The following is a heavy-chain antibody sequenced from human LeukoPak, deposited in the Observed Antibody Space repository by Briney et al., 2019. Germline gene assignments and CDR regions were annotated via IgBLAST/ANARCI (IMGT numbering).Heavy chain of an antibody. CDR3: ARALLLPIVTSLNEHAFDL. Sequence: GGSLRLSCAASGFTFSSYWMSWVRQAPGKGLEWVGSIKEDGSETYHVDSVKGRFTIARDNTKNSLRLQMNSLRVEDTAVYYCARALLLPIVTSLNEHAFDLWGQGTMVTVSS. CDR1: GFTFSSYW. CDR2: IKEDGSET. D-gene: IGHD3-16*02. J-gene: IGHJ3*01. V-gene: IGHV3-7*01.